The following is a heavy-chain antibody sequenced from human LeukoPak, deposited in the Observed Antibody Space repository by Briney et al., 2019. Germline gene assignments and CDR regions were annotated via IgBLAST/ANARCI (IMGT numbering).Heavy chain of an antibody. CDR2: ISGSGGST. CDR3: ARELGGYYDY. Sequence: GGSLRLSCAASGFTFSTYAMSWVRQAPGKGLEWVSGISGSGGSTYYADSVKGRFTISRDNAKNSLYLQMNSLRAEDTAVYYCARELGGYYDYSGQGTLVTVSS. CDR1: GFTFSTYA. D-gene: IGHD3-22*01. J-gene: IGHJ4*02. V-gene: IGHV3-23*01.